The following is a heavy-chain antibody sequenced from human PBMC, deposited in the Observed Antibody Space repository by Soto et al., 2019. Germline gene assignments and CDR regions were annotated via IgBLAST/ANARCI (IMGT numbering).Heavy chain of an antibody. CDR1: GFTFSSYW. Sequence: EVQLVESGGGLVQPGGSLRLSCAASGFTFSSYWMSRVRQAPGKGLEWVANIKQDGSEKYYVDSVKGRFTISRDNAKNSLYLQMNSLRAEDTAVYYCAREGYYDSSGYSPWGYFDYWGQGTLVTVSS. CDR2: IKQDGSEK. J-gene: IGHJ4*02. CDR3: AREGYYDSSGYSPWGYFDY. V-gene: IGHV3-7*03. D-gene: IGHD3-22*01.